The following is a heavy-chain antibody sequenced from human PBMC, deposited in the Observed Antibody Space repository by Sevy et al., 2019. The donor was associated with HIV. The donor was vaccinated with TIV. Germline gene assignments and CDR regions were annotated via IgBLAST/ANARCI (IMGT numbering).Heavy chain of an antibody. V-gene: IGHV3-30*18. J-gene: IGHJ6*02. CDR3: AKDISQPRPHNYYYGMDV. CDR1: GFTFSSYG. Sequence: GGSLRLSCAASGFTFSSYGMHWVRQAPGKGLEWVAVISYDGSNKYYADSVKGRFTISRDNSKNTLYLQMNSLRAEDTAVYYYAKDISQPRPHNYYYGMDVWGQGTTVTVSS. CDR2: ISYDGSNK. D-gene: IGHD5-18*01.